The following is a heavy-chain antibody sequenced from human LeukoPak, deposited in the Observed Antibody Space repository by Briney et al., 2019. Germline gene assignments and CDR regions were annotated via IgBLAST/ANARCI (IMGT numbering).Heavy chain of an antibody. CDR3: AKDQGASGWGAFDY. J-gene: IGHJ4*02. CDR1: GTTFEDYA. D-gene: IGHD6-19*01. V-gene: IGHV3-43*02. Sequence: GRSLRLSCAASGTTFEDYAMHWVRQAPGKGLEWVSFISGDGGTTYYADSVKGRFTISRDNYKTSLNLQMNSLRTEDTALYYCAKDQGASGWGAFDYWGQGTLVTVSS. CDR2: ISGDGGTT.